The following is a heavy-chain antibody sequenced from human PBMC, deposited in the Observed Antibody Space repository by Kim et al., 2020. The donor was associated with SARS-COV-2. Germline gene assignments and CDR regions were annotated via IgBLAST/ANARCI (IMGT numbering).Heavy chain of an antibody. Sequence: GGSLRLSCAASGFTFSSHGMHWVRQAPGKGLEWVTVISYDGSNKKYADSVKGRFTISRDDSKNTLYLQMSSLRVEDTAVYYCGRAVAGSSLDYWGQGTLV. CDR1: GFTFSSHG. D-gene: IGHD6-19*01. V-gene: IGHV3-30*03. CDR3: GRAVAGSSLDY. J-gene: IGHJ4*02. CDR2: ISYDGSNK.